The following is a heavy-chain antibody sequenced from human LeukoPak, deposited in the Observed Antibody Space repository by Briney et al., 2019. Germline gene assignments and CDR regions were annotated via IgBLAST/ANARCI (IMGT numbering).Heavy chain of an antibody. CDR3: AKDGASTYFDY. J-gene: IGHJ4*02. D-gene: IGHD4/OR15-4a*01. Sequence: GGSLRLSCAASGFTFSSYGMHWVRQAPGKGLEWVAVIWYDGSNKYYADSVKGRFTISRDNSKNTPYLQMNSLRTEDTAVYYCAKDGASTYFDYWGQGTLVTVSS. CDR1: GFTFSSYG. CDR2: IWYDGSNK. V-gene: IGHV3-33*06.